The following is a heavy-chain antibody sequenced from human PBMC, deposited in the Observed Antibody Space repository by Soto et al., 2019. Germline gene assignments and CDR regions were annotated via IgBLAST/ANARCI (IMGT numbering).Heavy chain of an antibody. V-gene: IGHV3-48*03. CDR2: ISSSGSTI. CDR1: GFTFSSYE. CDR3: ARLYSSGWIDAFDI. J-gene: IGHJ3*02. D-gene: IGHD6-19*01. Sequence: GGSLRLSCAASGFTFSSYEMNWVRQAPGEGLEWVSYISSSGSTIYYADSVKGRFTISRDNAKDSLYLQMNSLRAEDTAVYYCARLYSSGWIDAFDIWGQGTMVTVSS.